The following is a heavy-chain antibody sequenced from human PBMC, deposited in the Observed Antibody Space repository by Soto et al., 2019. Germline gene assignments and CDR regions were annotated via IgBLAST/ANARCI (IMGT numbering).Heavy chain of an antibody. CDR1: GGTFSSYA. CDR3: ARGRKKSYDFWSGPPKSYYYYGMDV. V-gene: IGHV1-69*13. Sequence: SVKVSCKASGGTFSSYAISWVRQAPGQGLEWMGGIIPIFGTANYAQKFQGRVTITADESTSTAYMELSSLRSEDTAVYYCARGRKKSYDFWSGPPKSYYYYGMDVWGQGTTVTVSS. D-gene: IGHD3-3*01. CDR2: IIPIFGTA. J-gene: IGHJ6*02.